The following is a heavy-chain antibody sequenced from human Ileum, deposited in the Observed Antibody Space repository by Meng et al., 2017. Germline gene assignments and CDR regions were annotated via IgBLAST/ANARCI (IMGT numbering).Heavy chain of an antibody. V-gene: IGHV4-4*02. Sequence: QVQLQESGPGLVKPSGTLSLTCAVSGGSISSGTWWSWVRQHPGKGLQWIGEFHPGSGATYNPSLKARVTISVDTSMQQFSLQLTSVTAADTAVYYCAKNGAYCLESWGQGTLVTVSS. J-gene: IGHJ4*02. CDR3: AKNGAYCLES. D-gene: IGHD2-21*01. CDR1: GGSISSGTW. CDR2: FHPGSGA.